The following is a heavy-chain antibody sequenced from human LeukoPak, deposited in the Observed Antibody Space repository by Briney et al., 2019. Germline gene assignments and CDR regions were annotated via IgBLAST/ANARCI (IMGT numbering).Heavy chain of an antibody. J-gene: IGHJ4*02. CDR3: TTDRWGARGSYHDY. CDR2: IKSKTDGGTT. D-gene: IGHD1-26*01. V-gene: IGHV3-15*01. CDR1: GFTFSNAW. Sequence: GGSLRLSCAASGFTFSNAWMSWVRQAPGKGLEWVGRIKSKTDGGTTDYAAPVKGRFTISRDDSKNTLYLQMNSLKTEDTAVYYCTTDRWGARGSYHDYWGQGTLVTVSS.